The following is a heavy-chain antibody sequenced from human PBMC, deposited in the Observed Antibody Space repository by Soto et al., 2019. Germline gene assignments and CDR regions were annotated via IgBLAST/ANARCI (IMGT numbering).Heavy chain of an antibody. CDR2: IYYSGST. CDR3: ARETSRYCSGGSCYSGYNWFDP. J-gene: IGHJ5*02. CDR1: GGSISSSSYY. Sequence: SETLSLTCTVSGGSISSSSYYWGWIRQPPGKGLERIGSIYYSGSTNYNPSLKSRVTISVDTSKNQFSLKLSSVTAADTAVYYCARETSRYCSGGSCYSGYNWFDPWGQGTLVTVSS. D-gene: IGHD2-15*01. V-gene: IGHV4-39*07.